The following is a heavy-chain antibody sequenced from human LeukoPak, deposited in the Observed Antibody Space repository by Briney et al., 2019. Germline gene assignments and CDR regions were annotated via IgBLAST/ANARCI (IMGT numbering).Heavy chain of an antibody. CDR1: GFTFTNYG. Sequence: GGSLRLSCAASGFTFTNYGMNWVRQAPGKGLEWVAGISGSGGGTNYADSVKGRFTISRDNPKNTLYLQMDSLRAEDTAVYFCAKRGVVVRVILVGFHKEANYFDSWGQGALVTVSS. CDR3: AKRGVVVRVILVGFHKEANYFDS. CDR2: ISGSGGGT. J-gene: IGHJ4*02. D-gene: IGHD3-10*01. V-gene: IGHV3-23*01.